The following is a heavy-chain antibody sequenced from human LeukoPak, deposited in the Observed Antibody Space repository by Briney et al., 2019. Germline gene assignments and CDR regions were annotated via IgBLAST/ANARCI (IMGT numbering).Heavy chain of an antibody. CDR1: GFTFSSYS. CDR3: AKQGYDFWRDFDC. CDR2: ISSSSSTI. J-gene: IGHJ4*02. Sequence: PGGSLRLSCAASGFTFSSYSMNWVRQAPGKGLEWVSYISSSSSTIYYADSVKGRFTISRDNSKNTLYLQMNSLRAEDTAVYYCAKQGYDFWRDFDCWGQGTLVTVSS. V-gene: IGHV3-48*01. D-gene: IGHD3-3*01.